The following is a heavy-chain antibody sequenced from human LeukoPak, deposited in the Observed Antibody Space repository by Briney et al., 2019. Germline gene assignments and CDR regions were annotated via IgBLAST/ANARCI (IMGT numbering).Heavy chain of an antibody. CDR2: INHSGST. V-gene: IGHV4-34*01. Sequence: SETLSLTCAVYGGSFSGYYWSWIRQPPGKGLEWIGEINHSGSTNYNPSLKSRVTISVDTSKNQFSLKLSSVTAADTAVYYCARGKGRRAVAGYDYWGQGTLVTVSS. J-gene: IGHJ4*02. CDR3: ARGKGRRAVAGYDY. D-gene: IGHD6-19*01. CDR1: GGSFSGYY.